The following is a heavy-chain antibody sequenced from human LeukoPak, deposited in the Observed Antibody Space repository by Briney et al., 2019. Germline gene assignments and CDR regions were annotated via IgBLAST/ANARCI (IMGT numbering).Heavy chain of an antibody. J-gene: IGHJ6*04. CDR2: ISYDGSNK. V-gene: IGHV3-30*04. CDR3: ARDRYFDWYVIGYYYYGMDV. Sequence: PGGSLRLSCAASGFTFSSYAMHWVRQAPGKGLEWVAVISYDGSNKYYADSVKGRFTISRGNSKNTPYLQMNSLRAEDTAVYYCARDRYFDWYVIGYYYYGMDVWGKGTTVTVSS. CDR1: GFTFSSYA. D-gene: IGHD3-9*01.